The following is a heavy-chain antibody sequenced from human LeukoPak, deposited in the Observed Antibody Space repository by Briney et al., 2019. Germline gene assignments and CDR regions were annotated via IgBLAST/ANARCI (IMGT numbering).Heavy chain of an antibody. CDR2: IYYSGST. CDR1: GGSISSYY. J-gene: IGHJ4*02. D-gene: IGHD5-24*01. CDR3: AREADRMATITPHFDY. V-gene: IGHV4-59*01. Sequence: SETLSLTCTVSGGSISSYYWSWIRQPPGKGLEWIGYIYYSGSTNYNPSLKSRVTISVDTSKNQFSLKLSSVTAADTAVYYCAREADRMATITPHFDYWGQGTLVTVSS.